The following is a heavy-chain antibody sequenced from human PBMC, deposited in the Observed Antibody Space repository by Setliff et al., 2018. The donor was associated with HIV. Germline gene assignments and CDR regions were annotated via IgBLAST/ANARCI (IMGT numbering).Heavy chain of an antibody. CDR3: ATGPVCYHD. D-gene: IGHD2-8*01. CDR2: IYYVGWS. Sequence: SETLSLTCSVSGGSLQGYYWSWIRQPAGKGLQWIGRIYYVGWSKYNPSLEDRVTMSVDTSKNQISLKLSSVTAADTAVYYCATGPVCYHDWGQGTLVTVSS. V-gene: IGHV4-4*07. J-gene: IGHJ4*02. CDR1: GGSLQGYY.